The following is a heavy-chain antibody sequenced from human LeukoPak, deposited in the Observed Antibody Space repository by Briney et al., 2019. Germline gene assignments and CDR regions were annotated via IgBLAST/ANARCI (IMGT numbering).Heavy chain of an antibody. CDR1: GFTFSSYE. CDR2: ISSSGSTI. V-gene: IGHV3-48*03. Sequence: GGSLRLSCAASGFTFSSYEMNWVRQAPGKGLEWVSYISSSGSTIYYADSVKGRFSISRDNAKNSLYLQVNSLRAEDTAVYYCARDDKGLAGTFDYWGQGTLVTVSS. D-gene: IGHD3-16*01. J-gene: IGHJ4*02. CDR3: ARDDKGLAGTFDY.